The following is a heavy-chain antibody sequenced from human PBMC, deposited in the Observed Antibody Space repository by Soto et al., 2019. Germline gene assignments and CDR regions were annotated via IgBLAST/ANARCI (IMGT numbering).Heavy chain of an antibody. CDR1: GGSISSYY. CDR3: AKDRWAFSYFDY. Sequence: SETLSLTCTVSGGSISSYYWSWIRQPPGKGLEWIGYIYYSGSTNYNPSLKSRVTISVDTSKNQFSLKLSSVTAADTAVYYCAKDRWAFSYFDYWGQGTLVTVSS. CDR2: IYYSGST. D-gene: IGHD1-26*01. V-gene: IGHV4-59*12. J-gene: IGHJ4*02.